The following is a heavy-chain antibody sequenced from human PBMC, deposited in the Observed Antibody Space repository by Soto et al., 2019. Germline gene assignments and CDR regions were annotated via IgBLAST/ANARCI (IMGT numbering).Heavy chain of an antibody. CDR2: ISSSSSTI. V-gene: IGHV3-48*02. CDR3: ARYARDGYNYSSYYYYYYGMDV. D-gene: IGHD5-12*01. Sequence: EVQLVESGGGLVQPGGSLRLSCAASGFTFSSYSMNWVRQAPGKGLELVSYISSSSSTIYYADSVKGRFTISRDNAKNSLYLQMNSLRDEDTAVYYCARYARDGYNYSSYYYYYYGMDVWGQGTTVTVSS. J-gene: IGHJ6*02. CDR1: GFTFSSYS.